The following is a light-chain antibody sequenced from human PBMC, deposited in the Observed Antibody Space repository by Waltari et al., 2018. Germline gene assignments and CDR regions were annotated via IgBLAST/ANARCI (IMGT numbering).Light chain of an antibody. CDR2: GAS. CDR3: QHYLRLPVT. V-gene: IGKV3-20*01. Sequence: EIVLTQSPGTLSLSLGERATLSCRASQSVSRALAWYQQKPGEAPRLLIYGASTMATGIPDRFSVSGSGTDFSLTISRLEPDDFAVYYCQHYLRLPVTFGQGTTVEI. CDR1: QSVSRA. J-gene: IGKJ1*01.